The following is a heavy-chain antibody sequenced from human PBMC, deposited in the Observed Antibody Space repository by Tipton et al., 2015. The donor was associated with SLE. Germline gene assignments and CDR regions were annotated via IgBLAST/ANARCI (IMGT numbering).Heavy chain of an antibody. CDR2: ISSSGSTI. CDR3: ARDLRAYCTGGVCYKEGAFDI. V-gene: IGHV3-11*04. J-gene: IGHJ3*02. Sequence: SLRLSCAASGFTFSDYYMSWIRQAPGKGLEWVSYISSSGSTIYYADSVKGRFTISRDNAKNSLYLQMNSLRAEDTAVYYCARDLRAYCTGGVCYKEGAFDIWGQGTMVTVSS. CDR1: GFTFSDYY. D-gene: IGHD2-8*02.